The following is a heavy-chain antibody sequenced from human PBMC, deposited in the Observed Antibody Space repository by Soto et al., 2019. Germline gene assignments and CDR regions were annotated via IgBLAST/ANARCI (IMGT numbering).Heavy chain of an antibody. CDR3: ARWSGTEYYFDY. CDR1: GFTFSSYD. J-gene: IGHJ4*02. D-gene: IGHD1-7*01. V-gene: IGHV3-13*01. CDR2: IGTAGDT. Sequence: GGSLRLSCAASGFTFSSYDMHWVRQATGKGLEWVSAIGTAGDTYYPGSVKGRFTISRENAKNSLYLQMNSLRAGDTAVYYCARWSGTEYYFDYWGQGTLVTVSS.